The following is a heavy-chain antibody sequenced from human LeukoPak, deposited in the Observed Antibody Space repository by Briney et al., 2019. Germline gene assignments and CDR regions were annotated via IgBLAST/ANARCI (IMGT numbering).Heavy chain of an antibody. CDR3: ARTISGWYYFDY. CDR1: GGSISSSSYY. V-gene: IGHV4-39*07. CDR2: IYYSGST. Sequence: PSETLSLTCTVSGGSISSSSYYWGWIRQPPGKGLEWIGSIYYSGSTYYNPSLKGRVTISVDTSKNQFSLKLSSVTAADTAVFYRARTISGWYYFDYWGQGTLITVSS. J-gene: IGHJ4*02. D-gene: IGHD6-13*01.